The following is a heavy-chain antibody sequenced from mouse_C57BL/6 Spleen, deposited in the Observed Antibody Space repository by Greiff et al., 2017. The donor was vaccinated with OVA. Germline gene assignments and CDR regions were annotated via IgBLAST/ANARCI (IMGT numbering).Heavy chain of an antibody. V-gene: IGHV1-82*01. J-gene: IGHJ2*01. D-gene: IGHD3-2*02. CDR3: AREGDSSGYFFDY. CDR2: IYPGDGDT. Sequence: QVQLQQSGPELVKPGASVKISCKASGYAFSSSWMNWVKQRPGKGLEWIGRIYPGDGDTNYNGKFKGKATLTADKSSSTAYMQLSSLTSEDSAVYFCAREGDSSGYFFDYWGQSTTLTVSS. CDR1: GYAFSSSW.